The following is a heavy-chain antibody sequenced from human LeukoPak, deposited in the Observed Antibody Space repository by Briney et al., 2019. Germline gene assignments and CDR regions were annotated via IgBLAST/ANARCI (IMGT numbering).Heavy chain of an antibody. CDR3: ARDEWGDAFDI. CDR1: GFNFSSYS. CDR2: ISSSSSYI. V-gene: IGHV3-21*01. D-gene: IGHD1-26*01. J-gene: IGHJ3*02. Sequence: GGSLRLSCAASGFNFSSYSMNWVRQAPGKGLEWVSSISSSSSYIHSADSVRGRFTISRDNAKNSLFLHMNSLRAEDTAVYYCARDEWGDAFDICGQGTMVTV.